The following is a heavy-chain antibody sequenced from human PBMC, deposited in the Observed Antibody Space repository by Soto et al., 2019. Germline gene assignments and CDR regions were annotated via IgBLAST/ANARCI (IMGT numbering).Heavy chain of an antibody. J-gene: IGHJ6*02. CDR1: GGTFSSYA. CDR2: IVPIFGTA. D-gene: IGHD5-18*01. Sequence: QVQLVQSGAEVKKPGSSVKVSCKASGGTFSSYAISWVRQAPGQGLEWMGGIVPIFGTANYAQKFQGRVTISEDESTSTAYMELSSLRSEDTAVYYCARSSPVATAMVPYYYYGMDVWGQGTTVTVSS. V-gene: IGHV1-69*01. CDR3: ARSSPVATAMVPYYYYGMDV.